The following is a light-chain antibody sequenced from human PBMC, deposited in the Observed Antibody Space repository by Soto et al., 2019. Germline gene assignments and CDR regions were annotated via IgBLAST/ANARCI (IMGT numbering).Light chain of an antibody. V-gene: IGLV2-8*01. CDR1: SSDVGGYVY. Sequence: QSALTQPPSASGSPGQSVTISCTGTSSDVGGYVYVSWYQQYPGKAPKLIIYEVNKRTSGVPDRFPGSKSGNTASLTVSGLPAGDEADYYCSSYAGRNIDVVFGGGPKLTVL. J-gene: IGLJ2*01. CDR3: SSYAGRNIDVV. CDR2: EVN.